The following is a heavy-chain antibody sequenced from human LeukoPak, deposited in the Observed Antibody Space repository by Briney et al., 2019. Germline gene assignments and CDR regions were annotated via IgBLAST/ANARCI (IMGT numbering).Heavy chain of an antibody. CDR3: AGENYYDSSGYSEGLNV. CDR1: GGSISSYY. J-gene: IGHJ6*02. CDR2: INHSGST. V-gene: IGHV4-4*07. D-gene: IGHD3-22*01. Sequence: SETLSLTCTVYGGSISSYYLTWIRQPAGKGLEWIGGINHSGSTNYSPSLRSRVTMSIDTSKNQFSLRLSSVTAADTAMYYCAGENYYDSSGYSEGLNVWGQGTTVIVSS.